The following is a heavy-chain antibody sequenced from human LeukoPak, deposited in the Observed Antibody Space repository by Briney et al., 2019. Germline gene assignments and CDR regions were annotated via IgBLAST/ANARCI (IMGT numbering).Heavy chain of an antibody. CDR3: ARRFSTENYSALDC. CDR2: IKQDGSEK. Sequence: PGGSLRLSCAASGFTFSSYWMSWVRQAPGKGLEWVANIKQDGSEKYYVDSVKGRFTISRDNAKNSLYLQMNSLRAEDTAVYYCARRFSTENYSALDCWGQGTLVTVSS. D-gene: IGHD1-7*01. J-gene: IGHJ4*02. V-gene: IGHV3-7*01. CDR1: GFTFSSYW.